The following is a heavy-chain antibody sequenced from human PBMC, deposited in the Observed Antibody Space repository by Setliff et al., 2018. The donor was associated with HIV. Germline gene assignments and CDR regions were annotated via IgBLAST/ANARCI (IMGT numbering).Heavy chain of an antibody. CDR1: GYTFKTYG. CDR2: INVGKGNT. D-gene: IGHD1-26*01. J-gene: IGHJ4*02. V-gene: IGHV1-3*01. CDR3: ARDFSGTYYGDIDY. Sequence: ASVKVSCKASGYTFKTYGMHWVRQAPGQSLEWMAWINVGKGNTKYSQNFQGRLTVTGDTSASTVDMELSSLTHEDTAVYYCARDFSGTYYGDIDYWGQGALVTVSS.